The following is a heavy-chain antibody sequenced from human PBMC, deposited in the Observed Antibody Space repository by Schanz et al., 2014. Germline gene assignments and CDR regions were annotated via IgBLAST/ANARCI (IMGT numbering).Heavy chain of an antibody. CDR2: IYISGST. CDR1: GGSISSGVHY. V-gene: IGHV4-61*02. J-gene: IGHJ4*02. Sequence: QVLLQESGPVLVKPSETLSLTCTVSGGSISSGVHYWSWVRQPAGRGLEWIGRIYISGSTRFNPSLKSRATMSLDTSKNQVSLTLGSVPAADTAVYYCARDAADFYDILTEEDYWGQGTLVTVSS. CDR3: ARDAADFYDILTEEDY. D-gene: IGHD3-9*01.